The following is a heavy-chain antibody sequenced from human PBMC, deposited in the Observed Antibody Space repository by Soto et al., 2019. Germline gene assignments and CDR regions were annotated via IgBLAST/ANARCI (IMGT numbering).Heavy chain of an antibody. V-gene: IGHV3-23*01. CDR2: ISGGGDGT. CDR1: GFTFTNYA. CDR3: AKKGLGSLKTFCSGSGCHYAFDI. Sequence: EVQLLESGGGLVQPGGSLRLSCAASGFTFTNYAMSCVRQAPGKGLEWVSTISGGGDGTYYADSVKGHFTISRDNSKNTLYLQMNSLRVEDTAIYYCAKKGLGSLKTFCSGSGCHYAFDIWGQGTMVTVSS. J-gene: IGHJ3*02. D-gene: IGHD6-19*01.